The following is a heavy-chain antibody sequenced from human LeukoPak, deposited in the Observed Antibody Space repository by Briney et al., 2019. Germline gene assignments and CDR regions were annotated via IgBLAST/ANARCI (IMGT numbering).Heavy chain of an antibody. V-gene: IGHV1-46*01. Sequence: ASVKVSCKASVYTFTSYYMHWVRQAPGQGLEWMGIINPSGGSTSYAQKFQGRVTMTRDTSTSTVYMELSSLRSEDTAVYYCARVPYGDYVSNWFDPWGQGTLVTVSS. CDR2: INPSGGST. J-gene: IGHJ5*02. CDR3: ARVPYGDYVSNWFDP. CDR1: VYTFTSYY. D-gene: IGHD4-17*01.